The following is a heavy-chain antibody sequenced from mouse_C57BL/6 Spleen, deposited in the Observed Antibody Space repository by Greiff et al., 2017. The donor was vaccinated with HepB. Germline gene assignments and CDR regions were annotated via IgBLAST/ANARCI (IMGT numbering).Heavy chain of an antibody. CDR1: GYTFTSYW. CDR3: ARWDHYGSSFYAMDY. CDR2: IYPGSGST. J-gene: IGHJ4*01. D-gene: IGHD1-1*01. V-gene: IGHV1-55*01. Sequence: QVQLQQSGAELVKPGASVKMSCKASGYTFTSYWITWVKQRPGQGLEWIGDIYPGSGSTNYNEKFKSKATLTVDTSSSTAYMQLSSLTSEDSAVYYGARWDHYGSSFYAMDYWGQGTSVTVSS.